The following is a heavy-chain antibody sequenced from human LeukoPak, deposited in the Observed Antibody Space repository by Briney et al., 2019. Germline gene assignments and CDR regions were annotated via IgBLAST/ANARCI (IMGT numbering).Heavy chain of an antibody. CDR3: ATRNNHAFDI. Sequence: GGSLRLSCAASGFTFSSYWMHWVRQAPGKGLVWVSCLNSDGSSTSYADSVRGRFTISRDNAKNTLYLQMDSLRAEDTAVYYCATRNNHAFDIWGQGTMVTVS. V-gene: IGHV3-74*01. CDR1: GFTFSSYW. CDR2: LNSDGSST. J-gene: IGHJ3*02. D-gene: IGHD1/OR15-1a*01.